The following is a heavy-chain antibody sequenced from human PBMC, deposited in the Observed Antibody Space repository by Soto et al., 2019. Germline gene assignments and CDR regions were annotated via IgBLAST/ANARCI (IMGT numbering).Heavy chain of an antibody. CDR2: INAGNGNT. Sequence: ASVKVSCKASGYTFTSYAMHWVRQAPGQRLEWMGWINAGNGNTKYSQKSQGRVTITRDTSASAAYMELSSLRSEDTAVYYCARIYDFNWSDPWGQGTLVTVSS. V-gene: IGHV1-3*01. CDR1: GYTFTSYA. CDR3: ARIYDFNWSDP. D-gene: IGHD3-3*01. J-gene: IGHJ5*02.